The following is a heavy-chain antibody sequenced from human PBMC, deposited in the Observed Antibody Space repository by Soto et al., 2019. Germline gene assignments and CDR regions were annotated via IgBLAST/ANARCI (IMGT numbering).Heavy chain of an antibody. Sequence: PGGSLRLSCAGSGFTFSSYDMHWVRQAPGKGLECVAIISYDGIENFYADSVKGRFTISRDNSKNTLYLQMNSLRTEDTAVYYCAKDWAAIFPYRGMDVWGQGNTVTVSS. D-gene: IGHD2-2*01. CDR3: AKDWAAIFPYRGMDV. J-gene: IGHJ6*02. CDR2: ISYDGIEN. CDR1: GFTFSSYD. V-gene: IGHV3-30*18.